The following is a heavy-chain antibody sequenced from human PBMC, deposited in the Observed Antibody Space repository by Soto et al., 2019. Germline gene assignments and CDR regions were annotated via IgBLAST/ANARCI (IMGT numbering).Heavy chain of an antibody. CDR3: AREGDYSSFDV. J-gene: IGHJ6*01. V-gene: IGHV4-61*01. Sequence: QVQLQESGPGLVKPSETLSLTCTVSCGSVSCGIYYWSWIRQPPGKGLEWLGYTYYSESANYHPSLKSCVTVSVDTSKNQYSLTRSSVTAADTAVYYCAREGDYSSFDVWGQGTTVTFSS. CDR2: TYYSESA. CDR1: CGSVSCGIYY. D-gene: IGHD2-15*01.